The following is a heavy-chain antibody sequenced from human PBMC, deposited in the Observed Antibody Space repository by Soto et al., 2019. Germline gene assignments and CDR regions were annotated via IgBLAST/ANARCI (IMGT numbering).Heavy chain of an antibody. CDR1: GGTFSSYA. CDR3: ARDRGYSAPEGDDYYGMDV. J-gene: IGHJ6*02. D-gene: IGHD5-18*01. CDR2: IIPIFGTA. V-gene: IGHV1-69*12. Sequence: QVQLVQSGAEVKKPGSSVKVSCKASGGTFSSYAISWVRQAPGQGLEWMGGIIPIFGTANYAQKFQGRVTITADESTSTAYRELSSLRSEDTAVYYCARDRGYSAPEGDDYYGMDVWGQGTTVTVSS.